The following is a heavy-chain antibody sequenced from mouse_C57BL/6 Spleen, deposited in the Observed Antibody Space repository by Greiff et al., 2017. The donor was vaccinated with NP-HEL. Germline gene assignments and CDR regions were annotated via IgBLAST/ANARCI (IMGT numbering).Heavy chain of an antibody. CDR2: ISSGGSYT. Sequence: EVQRVESGGDLVKPGGSLKLSCAASGFTFSSYGMSWVRQTPDKRLEWVATISSGGSYTYYPDSVKGRFTISRDNAKNTLYLQMSSLKSEDTAMYYCARKTYDYDLLYWYFDVWGTGTTVTVSS. V-gene: IGHV5-6*01. J-gene: IGHJ1*03. CDR1: GFTFSSYG. CDR3: ARKTYDYDLLYWYFDV. D-gene: IGHD2-4*01.